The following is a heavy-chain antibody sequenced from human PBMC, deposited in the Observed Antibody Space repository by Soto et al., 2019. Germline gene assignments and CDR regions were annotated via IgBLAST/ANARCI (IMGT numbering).Heavy chain of an antibody. Sequence: ASVKVSGKAPGGTFSSYAISWVRQAPGQGLEWMGRIIPIFGTANYAQKFQGRVTITADESTSTAYMELSSLRSEDTAVYYCARDLPSIVGANGYYGMDVWGQGTTVTVSS. CDR2: IIPIFGTA. CDR1: GGTFSSYA. J-gene: IGHJ6*02. CDR3: ARDLPSIVGANGYYGMDV. V-gene: IGHV1-69*13. D-gene: IGHD1-26*01.